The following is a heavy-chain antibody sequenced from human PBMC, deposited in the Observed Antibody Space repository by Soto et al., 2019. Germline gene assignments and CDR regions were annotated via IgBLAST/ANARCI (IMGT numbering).Heavy chain of an antibody. J-gene: IGHJ6*03. CDR2: INAGNGNT. Sequence: ASGKVSCKASGYTFTSYAMHWVRQAPGQRLEWMGWINAGNGNTKYSQKFQGRVTITRDTSASTAYMELSSLRSEDTAVYYCASGGGDYYYYYMDVWGKGTTVTV. D-gene: IGHD2-21*01. V-gene: IGHV1-3*01. CDR1: GYTFTSYA. CDR3: ASGGGDYYYYYMDV.